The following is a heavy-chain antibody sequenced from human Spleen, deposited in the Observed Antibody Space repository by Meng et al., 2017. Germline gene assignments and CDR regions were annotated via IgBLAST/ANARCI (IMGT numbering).Heavy chain of an antibody. D-gene: IGHD6-19*01. CDR1: GFTFSSYA. Sequence: GESLKISCAASGFTFSSYAMSWVRQAPGKGLEWVSAISGSGGSTYYADSVKGRFTISRDNSKNTLYLQMNSLRAEDTAVYYCAKDRRLSGWGIIDYWGQGTLVTVSS. V-gene: IGHV3-23*01. CDR3: AKDRRLSGWGIIDY. J-gene: IGHJ4*02. CDR2: ISGSGGST.